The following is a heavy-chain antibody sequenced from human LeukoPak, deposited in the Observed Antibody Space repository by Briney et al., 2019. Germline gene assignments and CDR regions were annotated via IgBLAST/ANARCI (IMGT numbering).Heavy chain of an antibody. CDR1: GVTVSGDF. CDR2: ISSDAIT. D-gene: IGHD2-15*01. J-gene: IGHJ4*02. Sequence: PGGSLRLSCAASGVTVSGDFMGWVRQAPGKGLEWASLISSDAITYYAESVKGRFTIPRDNSKNTLYLQMNSLRAEDTAFYYCARGRGGDWGQGALVTVSS. V-gene: IGHV3-53*01. CDR3: ARGRGGD.